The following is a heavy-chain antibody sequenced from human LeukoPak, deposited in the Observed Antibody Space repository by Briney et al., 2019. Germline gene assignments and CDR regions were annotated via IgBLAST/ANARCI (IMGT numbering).Heavy chain of an antibody. Sequence: PSETLSLTCAVSGGSISSGSYSWSWLRQPPGKGLEWIGYISHSGNTYYSPSLKSRVTISVDKSKNQFSLALTSVTAADTAVYYCARYSTTWPYWYFNLWGRGTLVTVSS. CDR1: GGSISSGSYS. CDR2: ISHSGNT. D-gene: IGHD6-13*01. V-gene: IGHV4-30-2*01. J-gene: IGHJ2*01. CDR3: ARYSTTWPYWYFNL.